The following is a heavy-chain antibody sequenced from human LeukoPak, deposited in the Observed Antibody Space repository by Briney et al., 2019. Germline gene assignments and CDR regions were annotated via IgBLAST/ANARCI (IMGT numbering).Heavy chain of an antibody. Sequence: PSETLSLTCTVSGGSIRSYYWSWIRQPPGKGLEWIGYIYDSGSTNYNPSLKSRVTISVDTSKNQFSLKLSSVTAADTAVYYCARSGSIRGYSSSWYVKGYFDYWGQGTLVTVSS. J-gene: IGHJ4*02. D-gene: IGHD6-13*01. CDR1: GGSIRSYY. V-gene: IGHV4-59*12. CDR2: IYDSGST. CDR3: ARSGSIRGYSSSWYVKGYFDY.